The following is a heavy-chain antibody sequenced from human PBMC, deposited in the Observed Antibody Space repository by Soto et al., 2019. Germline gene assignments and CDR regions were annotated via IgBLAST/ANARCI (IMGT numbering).Heavy chain of an antibody. CDR2: IYYSGST. D-gene: IGHD2-21*01. Sequence: SETRSLTCTVSGGSISSYYWSWIRQPPGKGLEWIGYIYYSGSTNYNPSLKSRVTISVDTSKNQFSLKLSSVTAADTAVYYCARDAYCGGDCYSGLINDAFDIWGQGTMVTVSS. J-gene: IGHJ3*02. CDR3: ARDAYCGGDCYSGLINDAFDI. CDR1: GGSISSYY. V-gene: IGHV4-59*01.